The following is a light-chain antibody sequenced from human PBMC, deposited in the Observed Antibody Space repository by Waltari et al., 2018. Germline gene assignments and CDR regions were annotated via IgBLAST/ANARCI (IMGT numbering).Light chain of an antibody. V-gene: IGKV1-39*01. CDR3: QQSYSTFTWT. CDR2: AAS. J-gene: IGKJ1*01. Sequence: DIQMTQSPSSLSASVGDRVTITCRASQSISSYLNWYQQKPGKAPKLLIYAASSLQSGVPSRFSGSGSETDFTLTISSLQPADCATYYCQQSYSTFTWTFGQGTKVEIK. CDR1: QSISSY.